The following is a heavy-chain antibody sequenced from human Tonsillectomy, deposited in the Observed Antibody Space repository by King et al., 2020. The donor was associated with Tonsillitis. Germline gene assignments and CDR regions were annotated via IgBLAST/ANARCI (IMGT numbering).Heavy chain of an antibody. CDR3: AKVNVIRAFDI. Sequence: VQLVESGGGLVQPGRSLRLSCAASGFTFDDYAMHWVRQAPGKGLEWVSGISWNSDNIAYADSVKGRFTISRDNAKNSLYLQMNSLRAEDTALYYCAKVNVIRAFDIGGQGTRVTVSS. V-gene: IGHV3-9*01. J-gene: IGHJ3*02. CDR2: ISWNSDNI. CDR1: GFTFDDYA. D-gene: IGHD2/OR15-2a*01.